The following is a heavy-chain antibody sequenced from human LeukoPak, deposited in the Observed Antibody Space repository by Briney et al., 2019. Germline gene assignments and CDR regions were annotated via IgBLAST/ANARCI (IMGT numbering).Heavy chain of an antibody. V-gene: IGHV3-53*01. Sequence: GGSLRLSCAASGFIVSNNDMSWVRPAPGKGLEWVSLVYSGGRTYYADSVKGRFTLSRDNSKNTLYLQMTSLRGEDTAVYYCARGCFYDRSPYCPFDYWGQGTLVTVSS. CDR3: ARGCFYDRSPYCPFDY. CDR1: GFIVSNND. CDR2: VYSGGRT. J-gene: IGHJ4*02. D-gene: IGHD3-22*01.